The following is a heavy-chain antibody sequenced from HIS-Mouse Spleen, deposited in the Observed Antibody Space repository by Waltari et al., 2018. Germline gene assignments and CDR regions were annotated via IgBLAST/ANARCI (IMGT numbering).Heavy chain of an antibody. CDR3: AKASSGWLDY. CDR2: ISYDGSNK. D-gene: IGHD6-19*01. Sequence: QVQLVASGGGVVQPGRSLRLPCAASVFTFSSYGLHWVRQAPGKGLEWVAVISYDGSNKYYADSVKGRFTISRDNSKNTLYLQMNSLRAEDTAVYYCAKASSGWLDYWGQGTLVTVSS. J-gene: IGHJ4*02. V-gene: IGHV3-30*18. CDR1: VFTFSSYG.